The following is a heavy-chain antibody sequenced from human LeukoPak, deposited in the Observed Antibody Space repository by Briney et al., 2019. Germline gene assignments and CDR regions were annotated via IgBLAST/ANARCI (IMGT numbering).Heavy chain of an antibody. Sequence: PGRSLRLSCAASGFTFSSCAMHWVRQAPGKGLEWVAVISYDGSNKYYADSVKGRFTISRDNAKNSLYLQMNSLRDEDTAVYYCARCSGGSCPSWFDPWGQGTLVTVSS. CDR3: ARCSGGSCPSWFDP. D-gene: IGHD2-15*01. J-gene: IGHJ5*02. CDR1: GFTFSSCA. V-gene: IGHV3-30-3*01. CDR2: ISYDGSNK.